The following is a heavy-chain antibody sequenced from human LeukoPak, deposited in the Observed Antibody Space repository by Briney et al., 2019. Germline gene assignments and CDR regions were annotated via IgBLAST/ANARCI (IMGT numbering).Heavy chain of an antibody. CDR1: GDSFSSGAYY. CDR2: IYYSGRT. V-gene: IGHV4-31*03. CDR3: ARRTGGDYFFDY. Sequence: SETLSLTCTVSGDSFSSGAYYWSWIRQHPGKGLEWIGYIYYSGRTYYNPSLKSRVTISLDTSQNQFSLELISVTAAVTAFYFCARRTGGDYFFDYWGQGILVTVSS. J-gene: IGHJ4*02. D-gene: IGHD2-21*02.